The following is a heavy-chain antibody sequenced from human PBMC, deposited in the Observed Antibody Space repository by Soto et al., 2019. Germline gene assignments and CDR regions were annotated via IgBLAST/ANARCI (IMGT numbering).Heavy chain of an antibody. Sequence: GSLRLSCGASGFTFSNYYMSWIRQAPGKGLEWVSYISSTGRTIYYADSVKGRFTVSRDNAQNSLSLKLDSLRVEDTAVYYCARSYSSGWEFDYWGQGTQVTVSS. D-gene: IGHD6-19*01. V-gene: IGHV3-11*01. J-gene: IGHJ4*02. CDR3: ARSYSSGWEFDY. CDR2: ISSTGRTI. CDR1: GFTFSNYY.